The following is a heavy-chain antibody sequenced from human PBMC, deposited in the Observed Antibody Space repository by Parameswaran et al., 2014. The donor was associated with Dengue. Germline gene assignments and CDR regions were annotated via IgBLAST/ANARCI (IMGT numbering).Heavy chain of an antibody. V-gene: IGHV3-74*01. D-gene: IGHD6-19*01. J-gene: IGHJ4*02. Sequence: WIRQPPGKGLLWVSRLNSDDYTTRHADSEEGRFTISRDNAKNTFYLQMTSLRVEDTAVYYCATENIHSGWLSLTSLAFGGQGTLVTVSS. CDR3: ATENIHSGWLSLTSLAF. CDR2: LNSDDYTT.